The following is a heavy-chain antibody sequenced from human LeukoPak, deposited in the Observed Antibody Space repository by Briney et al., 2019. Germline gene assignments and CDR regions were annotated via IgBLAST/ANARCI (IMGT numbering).Heavy chain of an antibody. V-gene: IGHV3-23*01. CDR3: AKPHYYDSSGYYYVDYFDY. Sequence: PGGSLRLSCAASGFTFSSYAMSWVRQAAGKGLEWVSAISGSGGSTYYADSVKGRFTISRDKCKNTLYLQMNSLRADDTAVYYCAKPHYYDSSGYYYVDYFDYWGQGTLVTVSS. J-gene: IGHJ4*02. CDR2: ISGSGGST. D-gene: IGHD3-22*01. CDR1: GFTFSSYA.